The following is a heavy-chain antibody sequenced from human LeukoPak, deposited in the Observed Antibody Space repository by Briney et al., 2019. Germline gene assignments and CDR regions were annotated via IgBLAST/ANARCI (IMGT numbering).Heavy chain of an antibody. CDR1: GYTFTSYD. V-gene: IGHV1-8*03. Sequence: GASVKVSCKASGYTFTSYDINWVRQATGQGLEWVGWMNPNSGNTGYAQKFQGRVTITRNTSISTAYMELSSLRSEDTAVYYCARVSVGATMLAYFDYWGQGTLVTVSS. CDR2: MNPNSGNT. D-gene: IGHD1-26*01. CDR3: ARVSVGATMLAYFDY. J-gene: IGHJ4*02.